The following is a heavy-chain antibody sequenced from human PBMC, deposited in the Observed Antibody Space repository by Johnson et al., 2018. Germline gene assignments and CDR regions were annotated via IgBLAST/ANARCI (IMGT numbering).Heavy chain of an antibody. CDR3: ARQWGYGMDV. CDR1: GFTFSNYW. Sequence: VQLVQSGGGLVQPGGSLRLSCAASGFTFSNYWLHWVRQAPGKGLEWVSSISSSSTYIYYADSVKGRFTISRDNAKNSLYLQMNSLRAEDTAIYYCARQWGYGMDVWGQGTTVTVSS. CDR2: ISSSSTYI. J-gene: IGHJ6*02. D-gene: IGHD2-8*01. V-gene: IGHV3-21*01.